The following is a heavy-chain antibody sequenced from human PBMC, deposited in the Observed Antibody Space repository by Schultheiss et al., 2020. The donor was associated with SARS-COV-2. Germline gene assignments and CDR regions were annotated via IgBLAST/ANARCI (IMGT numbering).Heavy chain of an antibody. CDR3: ARVPP. V-gene: IGHV3-30*04. CDR1: GFTFSSYA. CDR2: ISYDGSNK. Sequence: GESLKISCAASGFTFSSYAMHWVRQAPGKGLEWVAVISYDGSNKYYADSVKGRFTISRDNSKNTLYLQMNSLRAEDTAVYYCARVPPWGQGTLVTVSS. J-gene: IGHJ5*02.